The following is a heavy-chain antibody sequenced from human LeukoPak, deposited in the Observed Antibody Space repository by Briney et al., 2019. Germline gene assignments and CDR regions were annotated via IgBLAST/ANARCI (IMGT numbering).Heavy chain of an antibody. J-gene: IGHJ1*01. V-gene: IGHV3-21*01. CDR3: ARDLGDGYNLH. Sequence: GGSLRLSXAASGFTFSSYSMNWVRQAPGKGLEWVSSISSSSSYIYYADSVKGRFTISRDNAKNSLYLQMNSLRAEDTAVYYCARDLGDGYNLHWGQGTLVTVSS. D-gene: IGHD5-24*01. CDR2: ISSSSSYI. CDR1: GFTFSSYS.